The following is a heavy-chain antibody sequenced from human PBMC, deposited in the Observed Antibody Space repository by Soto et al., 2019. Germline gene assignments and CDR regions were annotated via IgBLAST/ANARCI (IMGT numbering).Heavy chain of an antibody. Sequence: SETLSLTCTVSGGSISSGGYSWSWIRQPPGKGLEWIGYMYHSGSTYYNPSLKSRVTISVDTSKNQFSLKLSSVTAADTAVYYCARDRDGFDYWGQGTLVTVSS. D-gene: IGHD3-10*01. J-gene: IGHJ4*02. CDR3: ARDRDGFDY. CDR1: GGSISSGGYS. V-gene: IGHV4-30-2*05. CDR2: MYHSGST.